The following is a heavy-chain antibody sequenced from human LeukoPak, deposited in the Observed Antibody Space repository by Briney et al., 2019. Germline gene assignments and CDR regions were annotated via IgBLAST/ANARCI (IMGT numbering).Heavy chain of an antibody. Sequence: GGSLRLSCAASGFTFSSYAMSWVRQAPGKGLEWVSAISGSGGSTYYADSVKGRFTISRDNSKNTLYLQMNSLRAEDTAVYYCAKGFAYCGGDCYPPDYMAVWGKGTTVTVS. CDR1: GFTFSSYA. CDR2: ISGSGGST. J-gene: IGHJ6*03. D-gene: IGHD2-21*02. V-gene: IGHV3-23*01. CDR3: AKGFAYCGGDCYPPDYMAV.